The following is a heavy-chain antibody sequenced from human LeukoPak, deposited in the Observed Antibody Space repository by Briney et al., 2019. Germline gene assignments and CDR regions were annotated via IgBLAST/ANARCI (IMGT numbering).Heavy chain of an antibody. CDR1: GFTFSSYS. V-gene: IGHV3-21*01. CDR3: ARAYGDYEPFDY. CDR2: ISSSSSYI. Sequence: PGGSLRLSCAASGFTFSSYSMNWVRQAPGKGLEWVSSISSSSSYIYYADSVKGRFTISRDNAKNSLYLQMNSLRAEDTAVYYCARAYGDYEPFDYWGQGTLVTVSS. J-gene: IGHJ4*02. D-gene: IGHD4-17*01.